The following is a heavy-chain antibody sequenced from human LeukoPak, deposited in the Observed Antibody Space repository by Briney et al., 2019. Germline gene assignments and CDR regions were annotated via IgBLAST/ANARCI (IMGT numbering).Heavy chain of an antibody. CDR1: GYSISSGYY. Sequence: SETLSLTCTVSGYSISSGYYWGWIRQPPGKGLEWIGSIYHSGSTYYNPSLKSRVTISVDTSKNQFSLKLSSATAADTAVYYCARQLRNYYDNPWGQGTLVTVSS. CDR3: ARQLRNYYDNP. V-gene: IGHV4-38-2*02. D-gene: IGHD3-22*01. CDR2: IYHSGST. J-gene: IGHJ4*02.